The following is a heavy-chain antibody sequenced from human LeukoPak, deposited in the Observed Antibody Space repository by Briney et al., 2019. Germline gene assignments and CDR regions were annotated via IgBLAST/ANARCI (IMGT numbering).Heavy chain of an antibody. CDR2: INPNSGGT. V-gene: IGHV1-2*02. Sequence: ASVKVSCKASGYTFTGYYMHWVRQAPGQGLEWMGWINPNSGGTNYAQKFQGRVTMTRDTSISTAYMELSRLRSDDTAVYYCARTGSTVAGTYCYFDYWGQGTLVTVSS. CDR3: ARTGSTVAGTYCYFDY. CDR1: GYTFTGYY. D-gene: IGHD6-19*01. J-gene: IGHJ4*02.